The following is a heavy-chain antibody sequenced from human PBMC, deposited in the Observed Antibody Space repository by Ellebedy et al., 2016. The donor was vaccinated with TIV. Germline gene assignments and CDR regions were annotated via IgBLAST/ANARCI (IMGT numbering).Heavy chain of an antibody. CDR2: IIPIFGTA. Sequence: ASVKVSCKASGGTFSSYAISWVRQAPGQGLEWMGGIIPIFGTANYAQKFQGRVTITADESTSTAYMELSSLRSENTAVYYCARDFRPGVPSNWFDPWGQGTLVTVSS. V-gene: IGHV1-69*13. J-gene: IGHJ5*02. D-gene: IGHD2-8*01. CDR1: GGTFSSYA. CDR3: ARDFRPGVPSNWFDP.